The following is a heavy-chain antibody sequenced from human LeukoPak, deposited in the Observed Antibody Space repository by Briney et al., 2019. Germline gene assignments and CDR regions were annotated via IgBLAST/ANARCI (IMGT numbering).Heavy chain of an antibody. Sequence: PGGSLRLSCATSGFTFSDHYMTWIRQAPGKGLETVSYIYNGGDTIFYADSVRGRFTISRDNSKNTLYLQMNSLRAEDTAVYYCAKGGVGATGGWFDPWGQGTLVTVSS. CDR2: IYNGGDTI. CDR1: GFTFSDHY. D-gene: IGHD1-26*01. CDR3: AKGGVGATGGWFDP. V-gene: IGHV3-11*04. J-gene: IGHJ5*02.